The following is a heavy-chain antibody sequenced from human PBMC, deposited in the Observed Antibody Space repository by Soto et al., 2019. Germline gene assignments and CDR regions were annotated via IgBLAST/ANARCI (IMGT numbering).Heavy chain of an antibody. J-gene: IGHJ5*02. CDR3: ARDRSYVDSSGSYSPPS. D-gene: IGHD3-22*01. Sequence: EVQLLESGGGLVQPGGSLRLSCAASGFTFSSYAMNWVRQAPGKGLEWFSAISGSAATTHFADSVKDRFTISRDSSTNRLYRQVNSLRCEDTAVYYCARDRSYVDSSGSYSPPSWVQGTLVTVSS. CDR2: ISGSAATT. V-gene: IGHV3-23*01. CDR1: GFTFSSYA.